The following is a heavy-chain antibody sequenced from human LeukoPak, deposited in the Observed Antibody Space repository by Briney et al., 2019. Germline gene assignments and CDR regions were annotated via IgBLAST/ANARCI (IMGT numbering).Heavy chain of an antibody. CDR2: IKQDGSAK. CDR3: ARDVGWFGELSGYYYMDV. D-gene: IGHD3-10*01. CDR1: GFTFGRYW. Sequence: GRSLTLSCAASGFTFGRYWMSWVRQAPGKWLEWVAYIKQDGSAKYYVASVKCRFTITRDNAKNLLYLKMNSLRDEDTAVYYCARDVGWFGELSGYYYMDVWGKGTTVTVSS. V-gene: IGHV3-7*01. J-gene: IGHJ6*03.